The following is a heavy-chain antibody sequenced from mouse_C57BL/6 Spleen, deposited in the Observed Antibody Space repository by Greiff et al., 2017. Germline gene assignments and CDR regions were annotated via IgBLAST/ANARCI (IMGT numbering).Heavy chain of an antibody. Sequence: QVQLQQPGAELVRPGSSVKLSCKASGYTFTSYWMHWVKQRPIQGLEWIGNLDPSDSETHYNQQFKDKAPLTVANSSSTAYMQRSSLTSEDSAVYYSAREKGTTPHFDYGGQGTTLTVSS. J-gene: IGHJ2*01. CDR1: GYTFTSYW. V-gene: IGHV1-52*01. CDR2: LDPSDSET. D-gene: IGHD1-1*01. CDR3: AREKGTTPHFDY.